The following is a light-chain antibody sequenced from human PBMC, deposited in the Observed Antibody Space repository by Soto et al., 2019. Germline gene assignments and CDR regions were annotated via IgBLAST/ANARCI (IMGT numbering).Light chain of an antibody. CDR3: GQALQTPLT. CDR1: QSLLHSNGYNY. Sequence: DIVMTQSPLSLPVTPGEPASISCRSSQSLLHSNGYNYLDWYLQKPGQSPQLLIYLGSNRASGVGGRFRGSGSGTDFTLKISRVGAEDVGVYCCGQALQTPLTFGGGTEVEIK. V-gene: IGKV2-28*01. J-gene: IGKJ4*01. CDR2: LGS.